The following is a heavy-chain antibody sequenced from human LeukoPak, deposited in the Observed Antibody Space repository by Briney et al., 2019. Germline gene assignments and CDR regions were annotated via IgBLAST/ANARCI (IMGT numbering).Heavy chain of an antibody. D-gene: IGHD3-3*01. CDR1: GYSFTSYW. CDR3: ARCPKRRITIFGVVTEFDP. J-gene: IGHJ5*02. CDR2: IYPGDSDT. Sequence: GESLKISCKGSGYSFTSYWIGWVRQMPGKGLEWMGIIYPGDSDTRYSPSFQGQVTISADKSISTACLQWSSLKASDTAMYYCARCPKRRITIFGVVTEFDPWGQGTLVTVSS. V-gene: IGHV5-51*01.